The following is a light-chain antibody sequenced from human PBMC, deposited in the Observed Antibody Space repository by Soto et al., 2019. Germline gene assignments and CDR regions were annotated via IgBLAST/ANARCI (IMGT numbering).Light chain of an antibody. CDR3: QQYSTYPYI. CDR1: QSINRW. J-gene: IGKJ2*01. V-gene: IGKV1-5*03. CDR2: KAS. Sequence: IPLTQSPSTLSASVEDRVTITCRASQSINRWLAWYQQKPGKAPKLLIYKASTLESGVPSRFSGGGIGTEFSLSISSLQPDDFATYYCQQYSTYPYIFGQGTKVDI.